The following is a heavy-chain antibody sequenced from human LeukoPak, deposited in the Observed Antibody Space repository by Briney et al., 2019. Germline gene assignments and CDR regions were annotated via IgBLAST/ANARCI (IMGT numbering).Heavy chain of an antibody. CDR3: AKGAEIDH. CDR2: MTGPADTT. V-gene: IGHV3-23*01. Sequence: GGSLRLSCAASGFNFNNFAMSGVRQAPGKGPEWLSAMTGPADTTYDAESVKGRFTISRDYSKSMVYLQMTSLRVEDTAIYYCAKGAEIDHWGQGTLVTVSS. CDR1: GFNFNNFA. J-gene: IGHJ4*02.